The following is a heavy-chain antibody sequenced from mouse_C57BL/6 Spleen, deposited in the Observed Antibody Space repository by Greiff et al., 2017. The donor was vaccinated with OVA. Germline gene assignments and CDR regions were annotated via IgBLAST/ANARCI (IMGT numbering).Heavy chain of an antibody. J-gene: IGHJ3*01. CDR2: IWRGGST. Sequence: QVQLQESGPGLVQPSQSLSITCTASGFSFTSYGVHWVRQSPGKGLEWLGVIWRGGSTDYNAAFISRLSISKDNSKSQVFFKMNRLQADDAAIYYCARNDYDCWFAYWGQGTLVTVSA. D-gene: IGHD2-4*01. CDR1: GFSFTSYG. V-gene: IGHV2-2*01. CDR3: ARNDYDCWFAY.